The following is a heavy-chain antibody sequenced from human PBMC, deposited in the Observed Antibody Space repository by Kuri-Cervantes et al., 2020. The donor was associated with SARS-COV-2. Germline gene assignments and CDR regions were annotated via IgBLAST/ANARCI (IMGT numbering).Heavy chain of an antibody. V-gene: IGHV3-53*01. Sequence: GESLKISCAASGFTVSSNYMSWVRQAPGKGLEWVSVIYSGGSTYYADSVKGRFTISRDNSKNTLYLQMNSLRAEDTAVYYCARDRGYGSGSYSDYWGQGTLVIVSS. J-gene: IGHJ4*02. CDR2: IYSGGST. D-gene: IGHD3-10*01. CDR3: ARDRGYGSGSYSDY. CDR1: GFTVSSNY.